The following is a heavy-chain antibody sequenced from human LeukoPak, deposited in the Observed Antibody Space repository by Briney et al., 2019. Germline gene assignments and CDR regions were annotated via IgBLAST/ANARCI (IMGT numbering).Heavy chain of an antibody. D-gene: IGHD5-12*01. J-gene: IGHJ4*02. Sequence: PSETLSLTCAVSGGSISSGGYSWSWIRQPPGKGLEWIGYIYHSGSTYYNPSLKSRVTISVDRSKNQFSLKLSSVTAADTAVYYCARGAYGGYYFDYWGQGTLVTVSS. CDR1: GGSISSGGYS. CDR3: ARGAYGGYYFDY. V-gene: IGHV4-30-2*01. CDR2: IYHSGST.